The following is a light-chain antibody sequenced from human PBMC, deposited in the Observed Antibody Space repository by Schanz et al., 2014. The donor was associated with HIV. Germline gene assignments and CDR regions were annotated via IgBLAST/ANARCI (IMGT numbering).Light chain of an antibody. CDR3: SSYTGDNKGV. CDR1: TSDIGGYNY. CDR2: EVN. J-gene: IGLJ3*02. V-gene: IGLV2-8*01. Sequence: QSVLTQPPSASGSPGQSVTISCTGTTSDIGGYNYVSWYQQHPDKAPQLLIYEVNMRPSGVPDRFSGSKSGRTASLSVSGLQAEDEAEYYCSSYTGDNKGVFGGGTKLTVL.